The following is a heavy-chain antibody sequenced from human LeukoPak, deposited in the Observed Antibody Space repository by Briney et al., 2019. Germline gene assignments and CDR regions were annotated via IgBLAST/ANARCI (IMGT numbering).Heavy chain of an antibody. V-gene: IGHV4-59*01. CDR3: ARVSGTVRYSSSWHVGS. J-gene: IGHJ5*02. CDR2: IYYTGST. D-gene: IGHD6-13*01. Sequence: SETLSLTCTVSGGSISSDYWTWIRQPPGKGLDWIVHIYYTGSTTYNPSLKSRVTISIDTSKNQFSLKLNSVTAADTAVYYCARVSGTVRYSSSWHVGSWGQGILVIVSS. CDR1: GGSISSDY.